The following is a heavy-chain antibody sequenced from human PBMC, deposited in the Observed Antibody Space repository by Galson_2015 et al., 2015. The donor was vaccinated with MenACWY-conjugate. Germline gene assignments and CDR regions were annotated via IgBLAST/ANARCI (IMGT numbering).Heavy chain of an antibody. CDR3: ARRNYGQAFDY. J-gene: IGHJ4*02. D-gene: IGHD3-16*01. CDR1: AYTFINYG. V-gene: IGHV1-18*01. Sequence: SVKVSCKASAYTFINYGISWVRQAPGQGLEWMGWISPYNGNTNSAQKLQGRVTMTTDTSTSTAYMKLRSLRSDDTAVYYCARRNYGQAFDYWGQGTLVTVSS. CDR2: ISPYNGNT.